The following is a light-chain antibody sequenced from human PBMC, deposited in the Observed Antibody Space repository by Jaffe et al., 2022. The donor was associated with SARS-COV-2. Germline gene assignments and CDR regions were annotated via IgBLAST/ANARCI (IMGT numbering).Light chain of an antibody. Sequence: EIVMTQSPATLSVSPGERATLSCRASQSVSSNLAWYHQKPGQAPRLLIYSASTRATGIPARFSGSGSGTEFTLTISSLQSEDFAVYYCQQYHNWPLTFGPGTKVEIK. CDR2: SAS. V-gene: IGKV3-15*01. CDR3: QQYHNWPLT. J-gene: IGKJ3*01. CDR1: QSVSSN.